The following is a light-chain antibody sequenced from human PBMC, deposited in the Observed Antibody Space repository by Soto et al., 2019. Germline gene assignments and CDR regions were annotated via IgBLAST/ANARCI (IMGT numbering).Light chain of an antibody. Sequence: QSALTQPPSASESPGQSVTISCTGTSSDVGGYNYVSWYQQHPGKAPKLLIYEVSKRPSGVPDRFSGSKSDNTASLTVSGLQAEDEADYYCSSYAVNNNVEVVFGGGTKLTVL. CDR2: EVS. J-gene: IGLJ2*01. CDR1: SSDVGGYNY. V-gene: IGLV2-8*01. CDR3: SSYAVNNNVEVV.